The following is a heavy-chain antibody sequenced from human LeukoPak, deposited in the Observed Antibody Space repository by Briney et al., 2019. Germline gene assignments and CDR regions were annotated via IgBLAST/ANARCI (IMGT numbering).Heavy chain of an antibody. V-gene: IGHV3-9*01. Sequence: GGSLRLSCAASGFTFDDYAMHWVRQAPGEGLEWVSGISWNSGSIGYADSVKGRFTISRDNAKNSLYLQMNSLRAEDTALYYCAKDNRQWLAIDYWGQGTLVTVSS. CDR3: AKDNRQWLAIDY. CDR1: GFTFDDYA. CDR2: ISWNSGSI. D-gene: IGHD6-19*01. J-gene: IGHJ4*02.